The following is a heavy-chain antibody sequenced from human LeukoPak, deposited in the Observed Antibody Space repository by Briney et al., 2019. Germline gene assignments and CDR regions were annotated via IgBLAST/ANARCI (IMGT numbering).Heavy chain of an antibody. CDR2: ISNTGST. V-gene: IGHV4-59*01. Sequence: PSETLSLTCTVSGGSITYFYWNWIRQSPEKGLEWIGYISNTGSTNYNPSLKSRVAISVDTSKNQFSLKLSSVTAADTAVYYCARGILADYWGQGTLVTVSS. J-gene: IGHJ4*02. CDR3: ARGILADY. CDR1: GGSITYFY. D-gene: IGHD3-9*01.